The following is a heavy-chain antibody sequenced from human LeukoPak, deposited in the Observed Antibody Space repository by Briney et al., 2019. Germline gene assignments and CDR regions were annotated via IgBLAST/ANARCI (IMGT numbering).Heavy chain of an antibody. CDR2: IYYSGST. J-gene: IGHJ4*02. CDR3: ARAGSGYSFDY. CDR1: GGSISSYY. Sequence: TSSETLSLTCTVSGGSISSYYWSWIRQPPGKGLEWIGYIYYSGSTNYNPSLKSRVTMSVDTSKNQFSLKLSSVTAADTAVYYCARAGSGYSFDYWGQGTLVTVSS. V-gene: IGHV4-59*01. D-gene: IGHD5-12*01.